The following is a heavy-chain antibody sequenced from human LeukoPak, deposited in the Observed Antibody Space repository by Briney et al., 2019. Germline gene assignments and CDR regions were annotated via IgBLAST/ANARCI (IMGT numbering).Heavy chain of an antibody. V-gene: IGHV3-30*02. D-gene: IGHD1-26*01. CDR2: IRYDGSKE. Sequence: PGGSLRLSCVASGFTFSNFGMHWVRQAPGKGLEWVSFIRYDGSKEYYADYVKGRFTISRDNSKNTLYLQLNSLRAEDTAVYYCWLVGVDDDSDIWGQGTMVTVSS. J-gene: IGHJ3*02. CDR1: GFTFSNFG. CDR3: WLVGVDDDSDI.